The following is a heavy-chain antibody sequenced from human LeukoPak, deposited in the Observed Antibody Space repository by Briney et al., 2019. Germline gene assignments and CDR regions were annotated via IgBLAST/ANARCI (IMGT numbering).Heavy chain of an antibody. CDR1: EYIFTAYY. V-gene: IGHV1-69*13. CDR3: ARDVQQLVTHYYYYGMDV. CDR2: IIPIFGTA. Sequence: ASVKVSCKASEYIFTAYYVHWVRQAPGQGLEWMGGIIPIFGTANYAQKFQGRVTITADESTSTAYMELSSLRSEDTAVYYCARDVQQLVTHYYYYGMDVWGQGTTVTVSS. J-gene: IGHJ6*02. D-gene: IGHD6-13*01.